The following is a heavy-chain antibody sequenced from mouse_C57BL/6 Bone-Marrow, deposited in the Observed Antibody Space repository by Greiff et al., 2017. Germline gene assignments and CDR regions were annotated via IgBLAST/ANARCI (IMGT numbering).Heavy chain of an antibody. J-gene: IGHJ3*01. V-gene: IGHV1-50*01. CDR2: IDPSDSYT. CDR3: AYYYGSPFAY. D-gene: IGHD1-1*01. Sequence: VQLQQPGAELVKPGASVKLSCKASGYTFTSYWMQWVKQRPGQGLEWIGEIDPSDSYTNYNQKFKGKATLTVDTASSTAYMQLSSLTSEDSAVYCCAYYYGSPFAYWGQGTLVTVSA. CDR1: GYTFTSYW.